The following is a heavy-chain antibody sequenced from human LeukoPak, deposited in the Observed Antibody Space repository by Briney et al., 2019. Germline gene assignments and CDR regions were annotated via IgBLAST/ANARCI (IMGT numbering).Heavy chain of an antibody. CDR2: ISDNGGNT. J-gene: IGHJ4*02. Sequence: GGSLRLSCSASGFTFSNYAIHWVRQAPGKGLEYVSTISDNGGNTNYADSVKGRFTISRDNAKNTLYLQMNSLRAEDTAVYYCARGYGSGSFDYWGQGTLVTVSS. D-gene: IGHD3-10*01. V-gene: IGHV3-64*04. CDR1: GFTFSNYA. CDR3: ARGYGSGSFDY.